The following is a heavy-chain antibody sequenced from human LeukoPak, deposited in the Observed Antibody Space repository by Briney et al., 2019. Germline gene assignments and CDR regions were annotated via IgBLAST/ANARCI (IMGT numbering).Heavy chain of an antibody. Sequence: SVTVSCKASGGTFSSYAISWVRQAPGQGLEWMGGIIPIFGTANYAQKFQGRVTITTDESTSTAYMELSSLRSEDTAVYYCARGREQQLVLSWFDPWGQGTLVTVSS. V-gene: IGHV1-69*05. J-gene: IGHJ5*02. CDR3: ARGREQQLVLSWFDP. CDR2: IIPIFGTA. CDR1: GGTFSSYA. D-gene: IGHD6-13*01.